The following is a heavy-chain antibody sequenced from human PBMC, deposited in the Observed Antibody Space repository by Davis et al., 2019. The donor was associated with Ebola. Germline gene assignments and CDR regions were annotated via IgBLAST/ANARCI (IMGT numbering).Heavy chain of an antibody. Sequence: ASVKVSCKASGYTFTSYAMHWVRQAPGQRLEWMGWINAGNGNTKYSQKFQGRVTITRDTSASTAYMELSSLTSEDSATYYCARGGTGTVAGYYYYGMDIWGQGTRVTVSS. CDR2: INAGNGNT. V-gene: IGHV1-3*01. J-gene: IGHJ6*02. CDR3: ARGGTGTVAGYYYYGMDI. D-gene: IGHD1/OR15-1a*01. CDR1: GYTFTSYA.